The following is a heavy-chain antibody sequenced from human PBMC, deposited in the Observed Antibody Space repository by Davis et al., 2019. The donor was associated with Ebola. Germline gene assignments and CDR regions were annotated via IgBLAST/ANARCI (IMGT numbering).Heavy chain of an antibody. V-gene: IGHV3-74*01. D-gene: IGHD6-19*01. J-gene: IGHJ4*02. CDR1: GFTFSSYR. Sequence: GESLKISCVVSGFTFSSYRMHWVRQVPGTGLVWVSRIDRDGSSTNYADSVKGRFTISRDNAKNTLYLQKNSLRVEDTAVYYCAREIAVAGTECDYWGQGTLVTVSS. CDR2: IDRDGSST. CDR3: AREIAVAGTECDY.